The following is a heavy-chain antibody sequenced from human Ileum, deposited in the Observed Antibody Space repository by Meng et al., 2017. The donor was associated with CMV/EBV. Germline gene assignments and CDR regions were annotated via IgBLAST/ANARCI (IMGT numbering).Heavy chain of an antibody. CDR2: IYSSVGA. D-gene: IGHD2-15*01. CDR1: GGSISSYS. J-gene: IGHJ2*01. V-gene: IGHV4-4*07. CDR3: ARGDPDGYCAGGSCYRYWYFDV. Sequence: ESGPGLVNPSEALSLTCTVSGGSISSYSWSWIRQPAGKGLEWIGRIYSSVGANYSPSLKSRATMSVDMSKNEVSLKLSAVTAADTAVYYCARGDPDGYCAGGSCYRYWYFDVWGRGTLVTVSS.